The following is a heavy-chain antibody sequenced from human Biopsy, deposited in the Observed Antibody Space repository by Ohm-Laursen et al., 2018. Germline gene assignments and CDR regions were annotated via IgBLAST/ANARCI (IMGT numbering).Heavy chain of an antibody. J-gene: IGHJ4*02. D-gene: IGHD3-3*01. CDR1: GGSISSDY. V-gene: IGHV4-59*07. Sequence: SDTLSLTCTVSGGSISSDYWTWIRQTPGKGLEWIGYIYYSGSTNYNPSLKSRVTISVDTSKNQFSLRLNSVTAADTAVYYCARLEWRDTFFDFWGQGRLVTVSS. CDR3: ARLEWRDTFFDF. CDR2: IYYSGST.